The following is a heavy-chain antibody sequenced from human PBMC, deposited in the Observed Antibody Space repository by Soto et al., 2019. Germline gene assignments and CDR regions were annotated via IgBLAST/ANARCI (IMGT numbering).Heavy chain of an antibody. V-gene: IGHV4-39*01. CDR3: ARHKSGSDWLDP. Sequence: TLSLTFTVSGVSISDISYCWVWIRHPPGKGLQWIGCMFYSGATYYNPSLKNRVTLSVDTSNNEFSLKLVSVTAPDTAVYYCARHKSGSDWLDPWGQGTLVTVSS. CDR2: MFYSGAT. CDR1: GVSISDISYC. D-gene: IGHD2-15*01. J-gene: IGHJ5*02.